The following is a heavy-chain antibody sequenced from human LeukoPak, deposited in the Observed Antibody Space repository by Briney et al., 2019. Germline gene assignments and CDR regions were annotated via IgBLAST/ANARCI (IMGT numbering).Heavy chain of an antibody. CDR2: ISLDGKNE. J-gene: IGHJ4*02. Sequence: PGRSLRLSCAASGLSFTTKAMHWVRQAPGEGLEWMSYISLDGKNESYADSVRGRFTISRDNSRNTVYLQMNSLRPEDTAVYYCAAHLGSGWHLDYWGQGIRVTVSP. CDR3: AAHLGSGWHLDY. CDR1: GLSFTTKA. V-gene: IGHV3-30*04. D-gene: IGHD6-19*01.